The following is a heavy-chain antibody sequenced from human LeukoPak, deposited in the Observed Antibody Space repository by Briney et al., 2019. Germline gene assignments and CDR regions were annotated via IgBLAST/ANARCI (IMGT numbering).Heavy chain of an antibody. D-gene: IGHD6-6*01. J-gene: IGHJ4*02. CDR1: GYSISSGYY. V-gene: IGHV4-38-2*02. CDR2: IYHSGST. CDR3: ARVGLYSSSSVPGDY. Sequence: SETPSLTCTVSGYSISSGYYWGWIRQPPGKGLEWIGSIYHSGSTYYNPSLKSRVTISVDTSKNQFSLKLSSVTAADTAVYYCARVGLYSSSSVPGDYWGQGALVTVSS.